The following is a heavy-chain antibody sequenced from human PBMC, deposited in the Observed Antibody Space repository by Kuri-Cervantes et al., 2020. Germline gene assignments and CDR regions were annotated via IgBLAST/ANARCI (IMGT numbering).Heavy chain of an antibody. CDR1: GFTFSDYW. CDR2: INSYGSTT. Sequence: GESLKISCAASGFTFSDYWMHWVRQAPGKGPLWVSRINSYGSTTTYADSVKGRFTVSRDNAKNTLYLQMNSLRPEDTAVYYCVRPNYGGFDSWGQGVLVTVSS. D-gene: IGHD3-16*01. CDR3: VRPNYGGFDS. J-gene: IGHJ4*02. V-gene: IGHV3-74*01.